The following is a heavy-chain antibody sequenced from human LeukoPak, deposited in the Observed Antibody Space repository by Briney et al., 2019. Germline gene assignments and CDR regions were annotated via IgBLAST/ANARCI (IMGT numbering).Heavy chain of an antibody. J-gene: IGHJ5*02. V-gene: IGHV3-23*01. Sequence: GGSLRLSCAASGFTFTNYAMSWVRQAPGKGLEWVSAISDRGDRQYYADSVKGRFTISRDNSKNTLYLQMNSLRAEDTAVYYCFTVVVAQNWFDPWGQGTLVTVSS. CDR1: GFTFTNYA. D-gene: IGHD2-15*01. CDR2: ISDRGDRQ. CDR3: FTVVVAQNWFDP.